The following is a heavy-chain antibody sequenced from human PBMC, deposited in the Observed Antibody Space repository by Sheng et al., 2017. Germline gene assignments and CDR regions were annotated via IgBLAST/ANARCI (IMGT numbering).Heavy chain of an antibody. D-gene: IGHD2-21*01. CDR2: ISSYNGET. Sequence: HLVQSGGEVKNPGASVKVSCKSSGAPFSGFDISWVRQAPGQGLEWMGWISSYNGETRFSQKFQDRVTLTMDKSAITTSMELRSLRSDDTAVYYCTRLRPIAYLVGYSDEWGQGTLVTRLL. V-gene: IGHV1-18*01. CDR1: GAPFSGFD. J-gene: IGHJ4*02. CDR3: TRLRPIAYLVGYSDE.